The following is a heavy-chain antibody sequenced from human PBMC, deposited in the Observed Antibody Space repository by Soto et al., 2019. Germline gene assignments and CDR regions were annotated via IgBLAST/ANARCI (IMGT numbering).Heavy chain of an antibody. D-gene: IGHD6-13*01. V-gene: IGHV3-23*01. CDR3: AKGWTGSSSWCDLDY. CDR1: GFTFSNYA. Sequence: EVQLLDSGGVLEQPGGSLRLSCAASGFTFSNYAMSWVRQAPGKGLWWVSTISNTGGSTYYADSGKGRFTISRDNSENTLYLQLNSLRAEDTALYYGAKGWTGSSSWCDLDYWGQGTVVTVSS. J-gene: IGHJ4*02. CDR2: ISNTGGST.